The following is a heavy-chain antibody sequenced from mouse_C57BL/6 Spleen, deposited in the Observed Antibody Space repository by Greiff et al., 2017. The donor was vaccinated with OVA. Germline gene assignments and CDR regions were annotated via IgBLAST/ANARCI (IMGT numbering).Heavy chain of an antibody. Sequence: VKLVESGAELARPGASVKLSCKASGYTFTSYGISWVKQRTGQGLEWIGEIYPRSGNTYYNEKFKGKATLTADKSSSTAYMELRSLTSEDSAVYFCARGSSGYPFDYWGQGTTLTVSS. D-gene: IGHD3-2*02. V-gene: IGHV1-81*01. CDR2: IYPRSGNT. J-gene: IGHJ2*01. CDR3: ARGSSGYPFDY. CDR1: GYTFTSYG.